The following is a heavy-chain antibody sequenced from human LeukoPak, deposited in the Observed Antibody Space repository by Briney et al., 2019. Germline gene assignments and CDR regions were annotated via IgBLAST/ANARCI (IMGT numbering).Heavy chain of an antibody. CDR3: ARDSSWSGDDAFDI. CDR1: GFTFSSYS. V-gene: IGHV3-21*01. J-gene: IGHJ3*02. D-gene: IGHD6-13*01. Sequence: GGSLRLSCAASGFTFSSYSMNWVRQAPGKGLEWVSSISSSSSYIYYAGSVKGRFTISRGNAKNSLYLQMNSLRAEDTAVYYCARDSSWSGDDAFDIWGQGTTVTVSS. CDR2: ISSSSSYI.